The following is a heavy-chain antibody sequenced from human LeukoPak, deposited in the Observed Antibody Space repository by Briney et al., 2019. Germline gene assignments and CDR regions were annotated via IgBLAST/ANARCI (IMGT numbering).Heavy chain of an antibody. CDR3: ARGFAMVRGVINRFDP. D-gene: IGHD3-10*01. CDR1: GFTFSSYS. CDR2: IYYSGST. J-gene: IGHJ5*02. V-gene: IGHV4-59*01. Sequence: GSLRLSCAASGFTFSSYSMNWIRQPPGKGLEWIGYIYYSGSTNYNPSLKSRVTLSVDTSKNRFSLKLSSVTAADTAVYYCARGFAMVRGVINRFDPWGQGTLVIVSS.